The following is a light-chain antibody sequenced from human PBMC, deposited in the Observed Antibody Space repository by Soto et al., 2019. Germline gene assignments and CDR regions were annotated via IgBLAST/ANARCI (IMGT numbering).Light chain of an antibody. Sequence: QSVLTQPPSASGTPGQTVTISCSGSRSNIESNTVTWYQQLPGTAPNLVIYSNYDRPSGVPDRFSGSTSGTSASLVIRGLQSEDEAADYFAAWDDSLNGYVFGGGTKLTVL. CDR3: AAWDDSLNGYV. V-gene: IGLV1-44*01. J-gene: IGLJ1*01. CDR1: RSNIESNT. CDR2: SNY.